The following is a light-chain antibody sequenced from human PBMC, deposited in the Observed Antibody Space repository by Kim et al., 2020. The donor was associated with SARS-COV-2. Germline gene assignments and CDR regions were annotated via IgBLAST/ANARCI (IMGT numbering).Light chain of an antibody. J-gene: IGKJ1*01. Sequence: ASGGDRVTITCLASQGISNALAWYQQKPGKVPKVLIYSASALQSGVPSRFSGSGSGTDFTLTISSLQPEDVATYYCQKYNAAPWTFGQGTKVDIK. CDR2: SAS. V-gene: IGKV1-27*01. CDR1: QGISNA. CDR3: QKYNAAPWT.